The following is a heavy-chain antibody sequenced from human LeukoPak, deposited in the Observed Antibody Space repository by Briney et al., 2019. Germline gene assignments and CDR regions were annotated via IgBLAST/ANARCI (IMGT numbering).Heavy chain of an antibody. CDR3: ARERRAGNDAFDI. V-gene: IGHV3-48*03. Sequence: PGGSLRLSCAASGFTFSSYEMNWVRQAPGKGLEWVSYISSSGSTIYYADSVKGRFTISRDNAKNSLYLQMNSLRAEDTALYHCARERRAGNDAFDIWGQGTMVTVSS. CDR1: GFTFSSYE. D-gene: IGHD1-1*01. J-gene: IGHJ3*02. CDR2: ISSSGSTI.